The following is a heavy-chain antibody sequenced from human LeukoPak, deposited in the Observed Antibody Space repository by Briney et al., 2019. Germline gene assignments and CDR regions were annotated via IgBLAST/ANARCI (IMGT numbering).Heavy chain of an antibody. CDR2: INSDGSST. CDR1: GFTFSSYW. V-gene: IGHV3-74*01. CDR3: AKDRVGAILYFDY. D-gene: IGHD1-26*01. Sequence: GGSLRLSCAASGFTFSSYWMHWVRQAPGKGLVWVSRINSDGSSTSYADSVKGRFTISRDNAKNTLYLQMNSLRGEDTAVYYCAKDRVGAILYFDYWGQGTLVTVSS. J-gene: IGHJ4*02.